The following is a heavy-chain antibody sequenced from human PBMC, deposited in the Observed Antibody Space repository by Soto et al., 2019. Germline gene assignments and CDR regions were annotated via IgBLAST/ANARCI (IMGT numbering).Heavy chain of an antibody. CDR3: AHPRGYGVFDAYDI. V-gene: IGHV3-23*01. CDR1: GFTFITYA. D-gene: IGHD4-17*01. CDR2: LTPSGGET. J-gene: IGHJ3*02. Sequence: GGSLRLYSVASGFTFITYAMSWVRQAPGKGLEWVSALTPSGGETYYADSVKGRFTISRDNSMNALYLQMNSLRIEDTAVYYCAHPRGYGVFDAYDIWGQGTMVTVSS.